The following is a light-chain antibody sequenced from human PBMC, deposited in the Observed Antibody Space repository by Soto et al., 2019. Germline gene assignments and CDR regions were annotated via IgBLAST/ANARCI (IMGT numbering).Light chain of an antibody. CDR1: QSISRY. Sequence: DIQMTHSPSSLSSSVVYRITVTCRXSQSISRYLNWYQHKPGKAPKLLINAASSLERGVPSRFSGGGSGTDFTLNISSLQPDDSATYYCQQNYRATPWTFGQGTKVDIK. J-gene: IGKJ1*01. CDR3: QQNYRATPWT. V-gene: IGKV1-39*01. CDR2: AAS.